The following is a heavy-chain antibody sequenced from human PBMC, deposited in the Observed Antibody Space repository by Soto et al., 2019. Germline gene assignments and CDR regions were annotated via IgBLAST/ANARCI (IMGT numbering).Heavy chain of an antibody. V-gene: IGHV3-7*01. CDR1: GFIFRSYW. J-gene: IGHJ4*02. Sequence: EVQLVASGGGLVQPGGSLRLSCAASGFIFRSYWMSWVRQAPGKGLEWVANIKQDGSETDYVDSAKGRFTISRDNAKNLMYLQINSLRAEDTAVYYCAREKDHLRGVKYYFDYWGQGTLGTVPS. CDR3: AREKDHLRGVKYYFDY. D-gene: IGHD3-10*01. CDR2: IKQDGSET.